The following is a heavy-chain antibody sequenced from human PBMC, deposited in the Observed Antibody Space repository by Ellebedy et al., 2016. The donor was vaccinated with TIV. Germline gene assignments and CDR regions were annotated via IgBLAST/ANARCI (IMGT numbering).Heavy chain of an antibody. CDR2: IYYSGST. J-gene: IGHJ5*02. Sequence: SETLFLTCNVSGGSISSGGYYWSWIRQHPGKGLEWIGYIYYSGSTYYNPSLKSLVTISVDTSKNQFSLKLSSVTAADTAVYYCARGIWFGELGGWFDPWGQGTLVTVSS. CDR1: GGSISSGGYY. CDR3: ARGIWFGELGGWFDP. V-gene: IGHV4-31*01. D-gene: IGHD3-10*01.